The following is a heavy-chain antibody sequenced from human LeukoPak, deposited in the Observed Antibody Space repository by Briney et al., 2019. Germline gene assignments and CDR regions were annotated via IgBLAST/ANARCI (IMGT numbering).Heavy chain of an antibody. Sequence: GPCLRPSYAASGFTFDDYAMHWVPQAPREGLGWVSGISWNSGSIGYADSVKGRFTISRDNAKNSLYLQMNSLRAEDTALYYCAKDISLGSGFDYWGQGTLVTVSS. V-gene: IGHV3-9*01. CDR2: ISWNSGSI. D-gene: IGHD3-10*02. J-gene: IGHJ4*02. CDR3: AKDISLGSGFDY. CDR1: GFTFDDYA.